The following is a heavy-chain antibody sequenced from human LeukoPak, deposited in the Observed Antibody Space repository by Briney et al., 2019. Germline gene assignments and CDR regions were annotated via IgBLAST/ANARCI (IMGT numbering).Heavy chain of an antibody. CDR1: GGTFSSYA. CDR2: IIPIFGTA. CDR3: ARGDYGSGSYTARWFDP. Sequence: ASVKVSCKASGGTFSSYAISWVRQAPGQGLEWMGGIIPIFGTANYAQKFQGRVTITTDESTSTAYMELSSLRSEDTAVYYCARGDYGSGSYTARWFDPWGQGTLVTVSS. J-gene: IGHJ5*02. V-gene: IGHV1-69*05. D-gene: IGHD3-10*01.